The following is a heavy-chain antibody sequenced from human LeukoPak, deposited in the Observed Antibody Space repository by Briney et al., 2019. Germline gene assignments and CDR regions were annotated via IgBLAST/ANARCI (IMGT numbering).Heavy chain of an antibody. J-gene: IGHJ4*02. D-gene: IGHD2-2*01. V-gene: IGHV1-2*02. CDR1: GYTFTSYD. Sequence: ASVKVSCKASGYTFTSYDINWVRQAPGQGLEWMGWINPNSGGTNYAQKFQGRVTMTRDTSISTAYMELSRLRSDDTAVYYCARLMYLRSDDYWGQGTLVTVSS. CDR2: INPNSGGT. CDR3: ARLMYLRSDDY.